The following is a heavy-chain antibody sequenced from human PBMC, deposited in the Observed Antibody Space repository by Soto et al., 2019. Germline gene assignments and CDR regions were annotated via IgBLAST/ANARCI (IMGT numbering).Heavy chain of an antibody. CDR3: VRDLDGSGSYYTDY. J-gene: IGHJ4*02. CDR2: IRPYNGDT. CDR1: GYMFISYG. V-gene: IGHV1-18*01. Sequence: ASVKVSCKASGYMFISYGINWVRQAPGQGLEWMGWIRPYNGDTKCAQSLQGRVTMTTDTSTNTAYMEMRSLRSDDTAVYYCVRDLDGSGSYYTDYWGPGTLVTVSS. D-gene: IGHD3-10*01.